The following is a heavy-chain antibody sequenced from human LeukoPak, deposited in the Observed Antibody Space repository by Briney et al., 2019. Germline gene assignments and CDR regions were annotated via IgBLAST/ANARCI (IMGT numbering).Heavy chain of an antibody. J-gene: IGHJ6*03. V-gene: IGHV3-23*01. D-gene: IGHD6-19*01. CDR2: IGGSGVST. Sequence: GGSLRLSCAASGFTFSTYGMTWVRQAPGKGLEWVSAIGGSGVSTYYADSVKGRFTISRDNSRNTLYLQMNSLGAEDTAVYYCARAPSGWFYYYYMDVWGKGTTVTVSS. CDR3: ARAPSGWFYYYYMDV. CDR1: GFTFSTYG.